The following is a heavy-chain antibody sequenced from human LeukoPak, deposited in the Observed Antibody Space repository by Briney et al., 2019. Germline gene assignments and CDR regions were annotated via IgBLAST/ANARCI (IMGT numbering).Heavy chain of an antibody. J-gene: IGHJ5*02. Sequence: SETLSLTCTVSGGSISTYYWSWIRQPPGKGLEWIGYIYYSGNSNYNPSLKSRVTISVDTSKNQFSLKLSSVTAADTAVYYCAGLGASGNGYLSWFDPWGQGTLVTVSS. D-gene: IGHD3-22*01. CDR1: GGSISTYY. V-gene: IGHV4-59*01. CDR3: AGLGASGNGYLSWFDP. CDR2: IYYSGNS.